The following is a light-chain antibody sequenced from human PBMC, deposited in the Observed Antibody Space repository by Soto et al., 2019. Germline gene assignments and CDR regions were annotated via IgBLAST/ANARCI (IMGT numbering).Light chain of an antibody. Sequence: QSVLTQPASVSGAPGQRVTISCTGSSSNIGAGYDVHWYQQLPGTAPKVLIYANDNRPSGVPDRFSGSMSGTSASLAITGLQAEDEADYSCQSFDSSLRDYVFGTGTKVTVL. CDR1: SSNIGAGYD. V-gene: IGLV1-40*01. CDR3: QSFDSSLRDYV. J-gene: IGLJ1*01. CDR2: AND.